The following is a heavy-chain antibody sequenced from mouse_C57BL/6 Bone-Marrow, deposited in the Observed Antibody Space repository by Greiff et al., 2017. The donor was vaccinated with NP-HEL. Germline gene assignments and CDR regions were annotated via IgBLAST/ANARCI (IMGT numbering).Heavy chain of an antibody. CDR3: TTYGSSRYWYFDV. Sequence: EVQLQQSGAELVRPGASVKLSCTASGFNIKDDYMHWVKQRPEQGLEWIGWIDPENGDTEYASKFQGTATITADTSSNTAYLQLSSLTSEDTAVYYCTTYGSSRYWYFDVWGTGTTVTVSS. CDR1: GFNIKDDY. J-gene: IGHJ1*03. D-gene: IGHD1-1*01. V-gene: IGHV14-4*01. CDR2: IDPENGDT.